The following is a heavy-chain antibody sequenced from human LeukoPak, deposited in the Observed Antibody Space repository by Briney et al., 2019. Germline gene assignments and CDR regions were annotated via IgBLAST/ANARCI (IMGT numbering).Heavy chain of an antibody. J-gene: IGHJ3*02. D-gene: IGHD1/OR15-1a*01. V-gene: IGHV3-48*03. Sequence: GGSLRLSCAASGFSFSNYEMNWVRQAPGKGLEWVSYISSTGRSTYYPDSVKGRFTISRDNAENSLYLEKNSQRAEDTAFYYCARGVTTAHDAFDRWGQGTMVTVSS. CDR3: ARGVTTAHDAFDR. CDR2: ISSTGRST. CDR1: GFSFSNYE.